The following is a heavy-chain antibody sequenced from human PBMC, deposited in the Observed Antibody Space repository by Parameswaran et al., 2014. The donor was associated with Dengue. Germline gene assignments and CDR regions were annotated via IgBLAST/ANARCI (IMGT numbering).Heavy chain of an antibody. CDR2: INAGNGNT. V-gene: IGHV1-3*01. Sequence: WVRQAPGQRLEWMGWINAGNGNTKYSQKFQGRVTFTRDTSANTAYMELSSLRSEDTAVYYCSRDSGLWFGDLSSYGMDVWDQGTTVTVSS. J-gene: IGHJ6*02. CDR3: SRDSGLWFGDLSSYGMDV. D-gene: IGHD3-10*01.